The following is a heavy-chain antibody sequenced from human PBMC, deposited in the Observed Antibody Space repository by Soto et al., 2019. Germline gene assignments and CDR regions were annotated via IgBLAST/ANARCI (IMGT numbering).Heavy chain of an antibody. CDR3: ATITWGPIIWFDT. Sequence: ASVKVSCKVSGYTLTELSMHWVRQPPGKGLEWMGGFDPEDGETIYAQKFQGRVTMTEDTSTDTAYMVLSSLRAEDTGVYYCATITWGPIIWFDTWGQGTLVTVSS. CDR1: GYTLTELS. D-gene: IGHD1-20*01. CDR2: FDPEDGET. V-gene: IGHV1-24*01. J-gene: IGHJ5*02.